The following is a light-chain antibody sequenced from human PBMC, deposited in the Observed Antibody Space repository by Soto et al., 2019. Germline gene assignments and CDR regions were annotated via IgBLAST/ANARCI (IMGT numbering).Light chain of an antibody. J-gene: IGKJ5*01. CDR2: GAS. V-gene: IGKV3-15*01. Sequence: EIGMTQSPATLSVSPGERATLSCRASQSVSSNLAWYQQKPCHAPRLLIYGASTRATGIPARFSGSGSGTEFTLTISSLQSEDFAVYYCQQYNNWPFFGQGTRLEIK. CDR3: QQYNNWPF. CDR1: QSVSSN.